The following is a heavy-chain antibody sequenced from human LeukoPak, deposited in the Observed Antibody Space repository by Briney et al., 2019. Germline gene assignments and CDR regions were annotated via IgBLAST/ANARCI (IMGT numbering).Heavy chain of an antibody. D-gene: IGHD5-12*01. CDR1: GYSFTNYA. Sequence: ASVKVSCKASGYSFTNYAINWVRQAPGQGLEWMGWISGYTGNTNYAQKFQGRVTMTANTSTNTASMELRSLRSDDTAVYYCARTTRKGLRQYYYYYYYMDVWGKGTTVTVSS. V-gene: IGHV1-18*01. J-gene: IGHJ6*03. CDR2: ISGYTGNT. CDR3: ARTTRKGLRQYYYYYYYMDV.